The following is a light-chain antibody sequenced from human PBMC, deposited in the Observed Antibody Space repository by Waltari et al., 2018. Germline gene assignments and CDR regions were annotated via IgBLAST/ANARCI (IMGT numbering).Light chain of an antibody. CDR1: QSLLHNNGYNY. CDR3: LQVLQTPMFT. J-gene: IGKJ2*01. Sequence: DIVMTQSPLSLHVTPGEPASISCRSSQSLLHNNGYNYLDWYLQKPGQSPQLLIYLGSTRASGVPDMFSGSVSGTDLTLKISRVEAEDVGVYYCLQVLQTPMFTFGQGTKLEIK. CDR2: LGS. V-gene: IGKV2-28*01.